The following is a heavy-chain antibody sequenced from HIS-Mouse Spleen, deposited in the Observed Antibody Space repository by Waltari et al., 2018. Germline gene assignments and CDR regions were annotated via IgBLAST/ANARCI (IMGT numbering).Heavy chain of an antibody. Sequence: QLQLQESGPGLVKPSETLSLTCTVSGGSIRRISYYCGRIRPPPGKGLEWIGSIYYSGSTYYNPSLKSRVTISVDTSKNQFSLKLSSVTAADTAAYYCAREIPYSSSWYDWYFDLWGRGTLVTVSS. J-gene: IGHJ2*01. D-gene: IGHD6-13*01. CDR2: IYYSGST. V-gene: IGHV4-39*07. CDR3: AREIPYSSSWYDWYFDL. CDR1: GGSIRRISYY.